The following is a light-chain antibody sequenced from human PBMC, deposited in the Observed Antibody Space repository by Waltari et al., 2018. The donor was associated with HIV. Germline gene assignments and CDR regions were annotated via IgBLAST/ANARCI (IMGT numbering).Light chain of an antibody. CDR2: DAS. J-gene: IGKJ1*01. CDR3: QQYSRWPPTWT. CDR1: ENIRNN. Sequence: VMTQSPCTLSVSPGERATLSCRSSENIRNNLAWYQQKPGQAPRLLFYDASARATGVPARFSGSGSGTEFTLTISGLQSEDFAIYYCQQYSRWPPTWTFGQGTKVDVK. V-gene: IGKV3-15*01.